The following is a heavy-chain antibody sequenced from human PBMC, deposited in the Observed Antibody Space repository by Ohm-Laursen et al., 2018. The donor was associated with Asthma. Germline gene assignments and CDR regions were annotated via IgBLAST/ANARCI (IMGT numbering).Heavy chain of an antibody. CDR2: MYYIGSP. CDR1: GASITRNF. V-gene: IGHV4-59*01. D-gene: IGHD4-17*01. Sequence: SETLSLTCAVSGASITRNFWGWIRQSPGKGLEWNGSMYYIGSPKYNPSLESRVTMSVDTSKNQFSLRLSSLTAADTAVYYCARDTVNAFENWGQGLMVTVSS. CDR3: ARDTVNAFEN. J-gene: IGHJ3*02.